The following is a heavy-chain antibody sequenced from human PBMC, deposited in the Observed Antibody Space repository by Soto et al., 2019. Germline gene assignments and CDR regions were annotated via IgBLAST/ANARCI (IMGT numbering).Heavy chain of an antibody. CDR1: GFTFRQYG. J-gene: IGHJ3*01. D-gene: IGHD6-19*01. CDR3: VRGGGSVVHLSCLEF. V-gene: IGHV3-33*01. Sequence: QVQLVESGGGVFQPGTSLRLSCAASGFTFRQYGMHWVRQAPGKVLGWVAVIFYDGTEQYYADSVKGRFAISRDNHGNMAYLQMNSLRAEDTGVYYSVRGGGSVVHLSCLEFWGQGTRVVVSS. CDR2: IFYDGTEQ.